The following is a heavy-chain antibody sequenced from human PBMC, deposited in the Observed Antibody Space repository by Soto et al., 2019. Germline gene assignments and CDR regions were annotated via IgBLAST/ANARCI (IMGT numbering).Heavy chain of an antibody. V-gene: IGHV1-69*06. J-gene: IGHJ6*02. CDR1: GGTFSSYA. CDR2: IIPIFGTA. D-gene: IGHD6-6*01. CDR3: ARVGGSSSADYYYYYGMDV. Sequence: SVKVSCKASGGTFSSYAISWVRQAPGQGLEWMGGIIPIFGTANYAQKFQGRVTITADKSTSTAYMELSSLRSEDTAVYYCARVGGSSSADYYYYYGMDVWGQGTTVTVSS.